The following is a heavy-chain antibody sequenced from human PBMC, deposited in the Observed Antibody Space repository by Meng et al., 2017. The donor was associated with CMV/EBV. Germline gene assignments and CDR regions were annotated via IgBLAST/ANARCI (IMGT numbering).Heavy chain of an antibody. Sequence: SETLSLTCTVSGGSVSSGTYYWSWIRQPPGKGLEWIGFVYYNGATNYNPSLKSRVTISIDASKNQFSLKLSSVTAADTAVYYCARQLITMIVEDWGQGTLVTVS. CDR1: GGSVSSGTYY. D-gene: IGHD3-22*01. J-gene: IGHJ4*02. CDR3: ARQLITMIVED. V-gene: IGHV4-61*01. CDR2: VYYNGAT.